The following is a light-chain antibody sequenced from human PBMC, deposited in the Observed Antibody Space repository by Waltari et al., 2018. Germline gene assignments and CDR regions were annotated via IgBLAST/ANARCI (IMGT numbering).Light chain of an antibody. J-gene: IGKJ4*01. CDR2: AAS. CDR1: QGISSH. Sequence: IQLTQSPSSLSASIGDKVTFSCRARQGISSHLAWFQQRPGKAPKLLTYAASTLQSAVPSRFSGSGSGTDFTLTISSLQPEDVATYYCQHLNSYPLTFGGGTKVEL. CDR3: QHLNSYPLT. V-gene: IGKV1-9*01.